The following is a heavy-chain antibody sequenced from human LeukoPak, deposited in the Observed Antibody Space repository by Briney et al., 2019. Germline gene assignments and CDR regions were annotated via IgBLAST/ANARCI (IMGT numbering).Heavy chain of an antibody. CDR2: IHHSGTT. V-gene: IGHV4-34*01. CDR1: GGSVRDSY. Sequence: PSETLSLTCTVSGGSVRDSYWSWIRQPPGKGLEWIAEIHHSGTTKYNPSLKSRVTISMDTSNNQFSLKLSSVTAADTAVYYCARGDWNYGRWGQGNLVTVSS. D-gene: IGHD1-7*01. CDR3: ARGDWNYGR. J-gene: IGHJ4*02.